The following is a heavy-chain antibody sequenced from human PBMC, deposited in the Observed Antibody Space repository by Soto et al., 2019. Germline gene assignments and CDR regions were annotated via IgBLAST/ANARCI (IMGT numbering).Heavy chain of an antibody. CDR3: AWLKQDYALA. CDR2: MNPNSGNT. D-gene: IGHD3-16*01. CDR1: GYTFTSYD. J-gene: IGHJ5*02. Sequence: QVQLVQSGAEVKKPGASVKVSCKASGYTFTSYDINWVGLATGQGLEWMGWMNPNSGNTAYAQKFQGRVPMTRNTSISTAYMELSSLRSEDTAVYFCAWLKQDYALAWGQATLVTVSS. V-gene: IGHV1-8*01.